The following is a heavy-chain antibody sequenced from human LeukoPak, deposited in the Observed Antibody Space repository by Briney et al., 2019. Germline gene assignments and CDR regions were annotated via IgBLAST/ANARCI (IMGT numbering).Heavy chain of an antibody. CDR3: ARAHDYGDPPYYFDY. D-gene: IGHD4-17*01. J-gene: IGHJ4*02. CDR2: ISATGGST. Sequence: GGSLRLSCAVSGFTFSSYAMSWVRQAPGKGLEWVSAISATGGSTYYADSVKGRFTVSRDNSRDRLYLQMNSLRAEDTAVYYCARAHDYGDPPYYFDYWGQGTLVTVSS. V-gene: IGHV3-23*01. CDR1: GFTFSSYA.